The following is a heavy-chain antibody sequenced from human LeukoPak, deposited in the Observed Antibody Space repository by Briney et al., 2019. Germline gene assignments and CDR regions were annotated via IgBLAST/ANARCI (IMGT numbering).Heavy chain of an antibody. CDR1: GGSISSFY. J-gene: IGHJ4*02. CDR3: SRTGTTDY. V-gene: IGHV4-59*01. CDR2: IYNSGST. Sequence: SETLSLTCTVSGGSISSFYWSWIRQFPGKGLEWIGYIYNSGSTKYNPSLKSRVTISVDTSKNQFFLKLSSVTAADTAVYYCSRTGTTDYWGQGTLDTVSS. D-gene: IGHD1-7*01.